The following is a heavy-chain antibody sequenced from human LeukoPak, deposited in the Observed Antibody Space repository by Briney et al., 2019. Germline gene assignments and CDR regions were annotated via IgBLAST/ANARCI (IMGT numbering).Heavy chain of an antibody. V-gene: IGHV1-18*01. Sequence: ASVKVSCKASGYTFTSYGISWVLQAPGQGLEWMGWISAYNGNTNYAQKFQGRVTMTTDTSTSTAYMELRSLRSDDTAVYYCARETLDIVVVPAAKGTYFDYWGQGTLVTVSS. D-gene: IGHD2-2*03. J-gene: IGHJ4*02. CDR3: ARETLDIVVVPAAKGTYFDY. CDR1: GYTFTSYG. CDR2: ISAYNGNT.